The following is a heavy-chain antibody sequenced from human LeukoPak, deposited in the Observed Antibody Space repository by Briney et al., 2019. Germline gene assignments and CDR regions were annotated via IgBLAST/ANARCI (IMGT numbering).Heavy chain of an antibody. CDR2: IYYSGST. V-gene: IGHV4-31*03. Sequence: SSETLSLTCTVSGGSISSGGYYWSWIRQHPGKGLEWIGYIYYSGSTYYNPSLKSRVTISVDTSKNQFSLKLSSVTAADTAVYCCARDALKADSSGYPDAFDIWGQGTMVTVSS. CDR3: ARDALKADSSGYPDAFDI. D-gene: IGHD3-22*01. CDR1: GGSISSGGYY. J-gene: IGHJ3*02.